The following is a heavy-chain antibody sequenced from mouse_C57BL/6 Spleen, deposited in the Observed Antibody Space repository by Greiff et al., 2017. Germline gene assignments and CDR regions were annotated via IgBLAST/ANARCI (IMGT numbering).Heavy chain of an antibody. Sequence: QVQLKESGAELVRPGASVTLSCTASGYTFTDYEMHWVKQTPVHGLEWIGAIDPETGGTAYNQKFKGKAILTADKSSSTAYMELRSLTSEDSAVYYCTREGFTTVVDYAMDYWGQGTSVTVSS. CDR2: IDPETGGT. V-gene: IGHV1-15*01. J-gene: IGHJ4*01. CDR3: TREGFTTVVDYAMDY. CDR1: GYTFTDYE. D-gene: IGHD1-1*01.